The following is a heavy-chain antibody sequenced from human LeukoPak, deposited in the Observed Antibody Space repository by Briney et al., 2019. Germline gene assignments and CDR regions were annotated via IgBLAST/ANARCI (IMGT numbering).Heavy chain of an antibody. V-gene: IGHV1-46*01. CDR3: ARETGTNPAGNYNWFDP. CDR1: GYTFTSYY. Sequence: ASVKVSCKASGYTFTSYYMHWVRQAPGQGLERMGIINPSGGSTSYAQKFQGRVTMTRDTSTSTVYMELSSLRSEDTAVYYCARETGTNPAGNYNWFDPWGQGTLVTVSS. CDR2: INPSGGST. J-gene: IGHJ5*02. D-gene: IGHD1-1*01.